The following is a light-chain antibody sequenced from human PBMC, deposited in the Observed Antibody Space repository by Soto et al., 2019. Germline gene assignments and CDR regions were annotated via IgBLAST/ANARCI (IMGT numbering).Light chain of an antibody. CDR2: EVS. Sequence: QSVLAQPPSAYGSPGQSVTISCAGTSNDVGGYNFVSWYQQHPGKAPKLMIFEVSKRPSGVPDRFSGSKSGNTASLTVSGLQAEDEADYYCSSYAGNNIFYVFGTGTKVTV. CDR3: SSYAGNNIFYV. J-gene: IGLJ1*01. CDR1: SNDVGGYNF. V-gene: IGLV2-8*01.